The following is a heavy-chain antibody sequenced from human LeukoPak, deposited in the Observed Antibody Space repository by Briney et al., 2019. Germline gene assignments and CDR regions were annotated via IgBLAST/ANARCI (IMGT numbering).Heavy chain of an antibody. CDR2: IYYSGST. CDR3: ARVEYQLLIPTDHAFDI. CDR1: GGSISSGDYY. J-gene: IGHJ3*02. Sequence: SETLSLTCTVSGGSISSGDYYWSWIRQPPGKGLEWIGYIYYSGSTYYNPSLKSRVTISVDTSKNQFSLKLSSVTAADTAVYYCARVEYQLLIPTDHAFDIWGQGTMVTVSS. V-gene: IGHV4-30-4*08. D-gene: IGHD2-2*01.